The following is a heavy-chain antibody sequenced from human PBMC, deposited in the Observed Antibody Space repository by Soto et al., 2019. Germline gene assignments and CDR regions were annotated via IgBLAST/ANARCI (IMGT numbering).Heavy chain of an antibody. D-gene: IGHD3-22*01. J-gene: IGHJ4*01. CDR2: IIPVFGTP. Sequence: SVKVSCKASGGIFSNFVNTWVRQAPGHGLEWMGQIIPVFGTPDYAQMFQGRVTITADESTSTAYMELSSLRSDDTAVYYCASPGYDSSAYFPYAHWGQGTLVTRSS. V-gene: IGHV1-69*13. CDR1: GGIFSNFV. CDR3: ASPGYDSSAYFPYAH.